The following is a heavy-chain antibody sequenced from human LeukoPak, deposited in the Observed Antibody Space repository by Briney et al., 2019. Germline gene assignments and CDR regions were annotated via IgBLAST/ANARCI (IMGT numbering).Heavy chain of an antibody. J-gene: IGHJ4*02. D-gene: IGHD2-15*01. CDR1: GFTLSNAW. CDR2: IKSKTDGATT. Sequence: GGSLRLSCAASGFTLSNAWMSWVRQAPGKGLEWVGRIKSKTDGATTDYSAPVKGRFTISKDDSKNTLYLQMNSLKIEDTAVYYCTTGPYCSGGSCYWGQGTPVTVSS. V-gene: IGHV3-15*01. CDR3: TTGPYCSGGSCY.